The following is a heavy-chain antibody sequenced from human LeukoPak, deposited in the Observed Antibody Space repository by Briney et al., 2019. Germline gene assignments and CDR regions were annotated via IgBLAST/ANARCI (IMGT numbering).Heavy chain of an antibody. D-gene: IGHD5-18*01. J-gene: IGHJ4*02. Sequence: GGSLRLSCAASGFTFSAYSMTWVRQAPGKGPEWVSTISGSGENIYFADSVKGRFTISRDNSKNTLYLQMNSLRAEDTAVYYCAIGIPHDYWGQGTLVTVSS. CDR3: AIGIPHDY. CDR1: GFTFSAYS. V-gene: IGHV3-23*01. CDR2: ISGSGENI.